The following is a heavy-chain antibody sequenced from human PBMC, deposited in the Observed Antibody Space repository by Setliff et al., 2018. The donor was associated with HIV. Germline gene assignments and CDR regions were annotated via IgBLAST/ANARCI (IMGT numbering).Heavy chain of an antibody. J-gene: IGHJ4*02. CDR2: ISGSGGST. CDR1: GFTFSSYA. Sequence: PGGSLRLSCAASGFTFSSYAMSWVRQAPGKGLEWVSAISGSGGSTYYADSVKGRFTISRDNAKNMLYLQINSLRAEDTAVYYCARGSGYYYFDNWGQGALVTVSS. V-gene: IGHV3-23*01. CDR3: ARGSGYYYFDN. D-gene: IGHD3-22*01.